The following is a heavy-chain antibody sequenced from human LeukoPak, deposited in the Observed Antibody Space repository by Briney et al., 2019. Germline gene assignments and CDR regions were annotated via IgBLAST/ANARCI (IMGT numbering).Heavy chain of an antibody. V-gene: IGHV1-2*02. D-gene: IGHD6-19*01. J-gene: IGHJ4*02. CDR3: ARDRSSGWLVFDY. Sequence: ASVKVSCKASGYTFTDYYIHWVRQAPGQGLEWMGWINPHSGGTNYAQKFQGRVTMTRDTSISTAYMELSRLRSDDTAVYYCARDRSSGWLVFDYWGQGTLVTVSS. CDR1: GYTFTDYY. CDR2: INPHSGGT.